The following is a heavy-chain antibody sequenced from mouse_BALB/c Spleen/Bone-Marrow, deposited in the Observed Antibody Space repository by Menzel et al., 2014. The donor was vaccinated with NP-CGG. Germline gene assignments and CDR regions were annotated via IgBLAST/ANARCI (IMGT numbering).Heavy chain of an antibody. CDR3: ARDYYGSSYWYFDV. Sequence: EVMLVESGGGLVQPGGSRKLSCAASGFTFXDYGMAWVRQAPGKGPEWVAFISNLAYSIYYADTVTGRFTISRENAKNTLYLEMSRLRSEDTAMYYCARDYYGSSYWYFDVWGAGTTVTVSS. D-gene: IGHD1-1*01. CDR2: ISNLAYSI. J-gene: IGHJ1*01. CDR1: GFTFXDYG. V-gene: IGHV5-15*02.